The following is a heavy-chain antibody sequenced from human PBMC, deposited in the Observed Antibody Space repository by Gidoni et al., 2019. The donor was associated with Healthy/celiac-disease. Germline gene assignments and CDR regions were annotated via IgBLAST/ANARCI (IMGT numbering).Heavy chain of an antibody. CDR2: IYHSGST. CDR3: ASHYYDSSGYYYPFDY. V-gene: IGHV4-38-2*01. J-gene: IGHJ4*02. D-gene: IGHD3-22*01. Sequence: QVQLQESGPGLVKLSETLSLTCAVSGYSISSGYYWGWIRQPPGKGLEWIGSIYHSGSTYYNPSLKSRVTISVDTPKNQFSLKLSSVTAADTAVYYCASHYYDSSGYYYPFDYWGQGTLVTVSS. CDR1: GYSISSGYY.